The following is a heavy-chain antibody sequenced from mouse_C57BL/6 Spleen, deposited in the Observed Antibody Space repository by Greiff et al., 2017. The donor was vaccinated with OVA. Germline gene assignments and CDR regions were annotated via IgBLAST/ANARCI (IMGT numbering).Heavy chain of an antibody. D-gene: IGHD1-1*01. Sequence: VQLQQSGAELVRPGTSVKMSCKASGYTFTNYWIGWAKQRPGHGLEWIGDIYPGGGYTNYNEKFKGKATLTADKSSSTAYMQFSSLTSEDSAIYYCARSGGTYFDYWGQGTTLTVSS. J-gene: IGHJ2*01. V-gene: IGHV1-63*01. CDR2: IYPGGGYT. CDR3: ARSGGTYFDY. CDR1: GYTFTNYW.